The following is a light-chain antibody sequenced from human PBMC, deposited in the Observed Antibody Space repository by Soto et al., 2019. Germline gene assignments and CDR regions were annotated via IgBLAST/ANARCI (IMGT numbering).Light chain of an antibody. J-gene: IGLJ3*02. V-gene: IGLV2-23*01. CDR2: EGS. Sequence: QSMLTQPASVSGSPGQSITISCTGSSSDVGSYNIVSWYQQHPGKAPKVMIYEGSKRPSGVSNRFSGSKSGNTASLTISGLQAEDEADYYCCSYAGSSTWVFGGGTKVTVL. CDR1: SSDVGSYNI. CDR3: CSYAGSSTWV.